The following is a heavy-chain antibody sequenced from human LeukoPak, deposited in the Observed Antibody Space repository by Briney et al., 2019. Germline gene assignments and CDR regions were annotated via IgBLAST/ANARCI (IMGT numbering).Heavy chain of an antibody. Sequence: GGSLRLSFAASGFTFSSYAMSWVRQAPGKGLEWVSAISGSGGSTYYADSVKGRFTISRDNSKNTLYLQMNSLRAEDTAVYYCARDLRISSSVLNWFDPWGQGTLVTVSS. CDR3: ARDLRISSSVLNWFDP. J-gene: IGHJ5*02. D-gene: IGHD6-6*01. CDR2: ISGSGGST. CDR1: GFTFSSYA. V-gene: IGHV3-23*01.